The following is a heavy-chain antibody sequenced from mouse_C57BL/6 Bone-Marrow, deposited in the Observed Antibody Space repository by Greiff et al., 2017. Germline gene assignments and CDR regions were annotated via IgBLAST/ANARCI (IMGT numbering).Heavy chain of an antibody. CDR3: TRGKVPRYDVGYAMDY. D-gene: IGHD2-12*01. CDR1: GFTFSSYA. CDR2: ISSGGDYI. J-gene: IGHJ4*01. V-gene: IGHV5-9-1*02. Sequence: EVMLVESGEGLVKPGGSLKLSCAASGFTFSSYAMSWVRQTPEKRLEWVAYISSGGDYIYYADTVKGRFTISRDNARNTLYLQMSSLKSEDTAMYYCTRGKVPRYDVGYAMDYWGQGTSVTVSS.